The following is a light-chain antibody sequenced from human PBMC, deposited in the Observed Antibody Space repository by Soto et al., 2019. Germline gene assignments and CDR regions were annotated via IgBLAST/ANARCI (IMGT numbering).Light chain of an antibody. Sequence: DIQMTQSPSTLSASVGDRGNITCRASQAISNYLSWYQQKPGKVPQLLIYFASTLQSGVPSRFSGRGSGTDFTLTISSLQPEDVATYYCQKYYSAPFTFGPGTKVDLK. CDR3: QKYYSAPFT. V-gene: IGKV1-27*01. CDR2: FAS. J-gene: IGKJ3*01. CDR1: QAISNY.